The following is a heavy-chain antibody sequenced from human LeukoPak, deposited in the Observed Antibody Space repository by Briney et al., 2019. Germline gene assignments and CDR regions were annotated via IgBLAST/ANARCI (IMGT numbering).Heavy chain of an antibody. V-gene: IGHV4-39*01. J-gene: IGHJ4*02. CDR1: GGSFSSTSYY. Sequence: SETLSLTCTVSGGSFSSTSYYWDWRRQPQGTGLEWIGSVYYSGSTYDNQSLKSRVTISVDTSKNQFSLKLTSVTAADTAVYYCARQYYDGSGYYPWYFDYWGQGTLVTVSS. D-gene: IGHD3-22*01. CDR3: ARQYYDGSGYYPWYFDY. CDR2: VYYSGST.